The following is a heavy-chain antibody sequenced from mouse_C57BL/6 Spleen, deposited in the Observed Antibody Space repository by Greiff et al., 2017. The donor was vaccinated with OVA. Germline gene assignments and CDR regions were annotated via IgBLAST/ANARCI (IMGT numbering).Heavy chain of an antibody. V-gene: IGHV5-17*01. J-gene: IGHJ4*01. Sequence: VQLKESGGGLVKPGGSLKLSCAASGFTFSDYGMRWVRQAPEKGLEWVAYISSGSSTIYYADTVKGRFTISRDNAKNTLFLQMTSLRSEDTAMYYCARKYYGNAMDYWGQGTSVTVSS. CDR3: ARKYYGNAMDY. CDR1: GFTFSDYG. D-gene: IGHD1-1*01. CDR2: ISSGSSTI.